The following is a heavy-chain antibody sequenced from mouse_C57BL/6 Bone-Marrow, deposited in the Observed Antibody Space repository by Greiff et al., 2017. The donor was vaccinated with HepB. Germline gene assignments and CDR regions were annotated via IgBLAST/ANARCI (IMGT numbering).Heavy chain of an antibody. Sequence: DVKLQESEGGLVQPGSSMKLSCTASGFTFSDYYMAWVRQVPEKGLEWVANINYDGSSTYYLDSLKSRFIISRDNAKNILYLQMSSLKSEETATYYCARDRGTTANWYFDVWGTGTTVTVSS. CDR2: INYDGSST. CDR1: GFTFSDYY. V-gene: IGHV5-16*01. CDR3: ARDRGTTANWYFDV. D-gene: IGHD1-2*01. J-gene: IGHJ1*03.